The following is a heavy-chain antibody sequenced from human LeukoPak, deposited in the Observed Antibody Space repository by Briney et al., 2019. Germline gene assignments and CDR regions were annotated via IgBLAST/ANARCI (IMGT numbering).Heavy chain of an antibody. D-gene: IGHD2-21*02. Sequence: GASVKVSCKASAGTFSSSAISWVRQAPGQGPEWMGRIIPILSITDNAQKFQGRVTITADKSTSTIYMELSSLRSEDTAIYYCAKDRLTLDAFDIWGQGTMVTVSS. V-gene: IGHV1-69*04. CDR1: AGTFSSSA. CDR3: AKDRLTLDAFDI. CDR2: IIPILSIT. J-gene: IGHJ3*02.